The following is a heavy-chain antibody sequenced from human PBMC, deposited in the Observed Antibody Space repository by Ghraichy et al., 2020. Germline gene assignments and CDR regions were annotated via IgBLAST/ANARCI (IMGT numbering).Heavy chain of an antibody. CDR2: IRYDGSNK. CDR3: AKSGVSERGPHNYYEDYYYMYV. CDR1: GFTFSSYG. D-gene: IGHD3-22*01. J-gene: IGHJ6*03. V-gene: IGHV3-30*02. Sequence: GGSLRLSCAASGFTFSSYGMHWVRQAPGKGLEWVAFIRYDGSNKYYADSVKGRFTISRDNSKNTLYLQMNSLRAEDTAVYYCAKSGVSERGPHNYYEDYYYMYVWGKGTTVTVSS.